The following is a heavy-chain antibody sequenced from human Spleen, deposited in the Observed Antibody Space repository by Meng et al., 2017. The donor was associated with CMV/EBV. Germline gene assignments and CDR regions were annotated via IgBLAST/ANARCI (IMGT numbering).Heavy chain of an antibody. J-gene: IGHJ4*02. D-gene: IGHD2-2*02. CDR3: ARMSYCSSTSCYIDY. CDR1: GFTFSSYS. Sequence: GGSLRLSCAASGFTFSSYSMNWVRQAPGKGLEWVSSISSSSSYIYYADSVKGRFTISRDNAKNSLYLQMNSLRAEDTAVYYCARMSYCSSTSCYIDYWGQGTLVTVSS. CDR2: ISSSSSYI. V-gene: IGHV3-21*01.